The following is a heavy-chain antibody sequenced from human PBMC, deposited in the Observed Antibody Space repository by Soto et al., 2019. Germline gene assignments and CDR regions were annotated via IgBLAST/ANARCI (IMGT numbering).Heavy chain of an antibody. Sequence: QVQLVQSGAEVKKPGASVKVSCKASGYTFTSYGITWVRQAPGLALEWMGWISAYNGNTNYAQKLQGRVTMTTGPSTGTADMELGSLRSDDTAVYYCARRGVGDYYYYMDVWGQGTTVIVSS. J-gene: IGHJ6*02. D-gene: IGHD1-26*01. V-gene: IGHV1-18*01. CDR1: GYTFTSYG. CDR2: ISAYNGNT. CDR3: ARRGVGDYYYYMDV.